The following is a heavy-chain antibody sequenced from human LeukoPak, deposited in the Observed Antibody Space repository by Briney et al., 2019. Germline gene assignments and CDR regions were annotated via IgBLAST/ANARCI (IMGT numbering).Heavy chain of an antibody. Sequence: ASVKVSCKASGYTFTGYYMHWVRQAPGQGLEWMGWINPNSGGTNYAQKFQGRVTMTRDTSISTAYMELSRLRFDDTAVYYCAREEDYDFWSGYSPYGMDVWGQGTTVTVSS. J-gene: IGHJ6*02. CDR3: AREEDYDFWSGYSPYGMDV. CDR1: GYTFTGYY. V-gene: IGHV1-2*02. D-gene: IGHD3-3*01. CDR2: INPNSGGT.